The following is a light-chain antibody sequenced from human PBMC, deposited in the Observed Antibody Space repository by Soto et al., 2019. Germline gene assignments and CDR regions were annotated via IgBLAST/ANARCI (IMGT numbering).Light chain of an antibody. CDR1: SSDVGGYNY. J-gene: IGLJ1*01. CDR3: SSYTSSNSYV. Sequence: QYALAQPAAVTGSPGQWTTISCTGTSSDVGGYNYVSWYQHHPGKAPKHMIYDVTNRPSGVSNRFSGSKSGNTASLTISGLQTEDEADYYCSSYTSSNSYVFGTGTKVTVL. CDR2: DVT. V-gene: IGLV2-14*03.